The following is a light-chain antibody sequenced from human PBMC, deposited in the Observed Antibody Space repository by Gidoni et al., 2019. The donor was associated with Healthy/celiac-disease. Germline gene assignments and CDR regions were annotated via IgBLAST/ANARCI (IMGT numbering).Light chain of an antibody. Sequence: QSALTQPASVSGSPGQSIPISCTGTSSDVGGYNYVSWYQQHPGKAPKLMIYDVSNRPSGVSNRFSGSKSGNTASLTISGLQAEDEADYYCSSYTSSSTLVFSGGTKLTVL. CDR2: DVS. J-gene: IGLJ2*01. CDR3: SSYTSSSTLV. CDR1: SSDVGGYNY. V-gene: IGLV2-14*01.